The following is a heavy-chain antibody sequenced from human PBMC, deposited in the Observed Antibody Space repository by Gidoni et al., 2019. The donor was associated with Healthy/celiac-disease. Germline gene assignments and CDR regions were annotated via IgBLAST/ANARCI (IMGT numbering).Heavy chain of an antibody. CDR2: ISGSGGST. J-gene: IGHJ4*02. CDR1: GFTFRSYA. V-gene: IGHV3-23*01. D-gene: IGHD1-26*01. CDR3: AKDLYSGSYSVGDYFDY. Sequence: EVQLLESGGGLVQPGGSLRLSCAASGFTFRSYAMSWVRQAPGKGLEGVSAISGSGGSTYYADSVKGRFTISRDNSKNTLYLQMNSLRAEDTAVYYCAKDLYSGSYSVGDYFDYWGQGTLVTVSS.